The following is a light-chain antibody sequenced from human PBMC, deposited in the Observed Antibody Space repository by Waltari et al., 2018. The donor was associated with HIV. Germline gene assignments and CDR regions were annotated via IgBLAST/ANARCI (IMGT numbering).Light chain of an antibody. Sequence: AIRMTQSPSSFSASTGDRVTITCRASQGISSYLAWYQQKPGKAPNLLIYAASTLQSGVPSRFSGSGSGTDFTRTISCLQSEDFASYYCQQYYSYPLTFGGGTKVEIK. J-gene: IGKJ4*01. V-gene: IGKV1-8*01. CDR3: QQYYSYPLT. CDR1: QGISSY. CDR2: AAS.